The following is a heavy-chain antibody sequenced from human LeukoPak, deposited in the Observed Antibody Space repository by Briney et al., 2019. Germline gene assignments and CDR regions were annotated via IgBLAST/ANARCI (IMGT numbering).Heavy chain of an antibody. CDR2: IYTSGST. Sequence: PSETLSLTCTVSVGSISIYYWICIRQPAGKGLEWIGRIYTSGSTNYNPSLKSRVTISVDKSKNQFSLKLSSVTAADTAVYYCARDSTYCSSTSCYGVHDYWGQGTLVTVSS. D-gene: IGHD2-2*01. V-gene: IGHV4-4*07. CDR3: ARDSTYCSSTSCYGVHDY. CDR1: VGSISIYY. J-gene: IGHJ4*02.